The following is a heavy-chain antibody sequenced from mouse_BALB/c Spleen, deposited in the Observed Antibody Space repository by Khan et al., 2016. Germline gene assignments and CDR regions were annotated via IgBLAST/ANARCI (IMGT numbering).Heavy chain of an antibody. Sequence: VQLQQSGPELVKPGASVKISCTASGYSFTGNTMNWVKQSHEKNLEWIGIINPYNGGTRYNQKFKGKATLTVDKSSSTAYMKLLSLPSEDSAVYYCARDGRRGYYFDCWDRGSTLAVS. CDR2: INPYNGGT. D-gene: IGHD2-12*01. CDR3: ARDGRRGYYFDC. CDR1: GYSFTGNT. V-gene: IGHV1-18*01. J-gene: IGHJ2*01.